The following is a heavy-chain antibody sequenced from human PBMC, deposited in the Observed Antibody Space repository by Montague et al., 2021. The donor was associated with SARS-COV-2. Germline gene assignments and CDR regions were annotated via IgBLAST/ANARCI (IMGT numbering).Heavy chain of an antibody. CDR1: GFSICSGDY. J-gene: IGHJ3*02. CDR2: IYHSGTT. Sequence: SETLSLTCTVSGFSICSGDYWGWIRQPPGKGLEWIGSIYHSGTTXXNPXXXSRLTMSIDTSTNQFSLRLTSVTAADTAVFFCVREKAGGLRNVFDIWGQGTTVTVSS. CDR3: VREKAGGLRNVFDI. V-gene: IGHV4-38-2*02.